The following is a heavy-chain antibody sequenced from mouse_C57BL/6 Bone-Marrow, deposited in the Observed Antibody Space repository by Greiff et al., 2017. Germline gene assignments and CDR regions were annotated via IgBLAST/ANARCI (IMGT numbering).Heavy chain of an antibody. V-gene: IGHV1-59*01. Sequence: QVQLQQPGAELVRPGTSVKLSCKASGYTFTSYWMHWVKQRSGQGLEWIGVIDPSDSYTNYNQKFKGKATLTVDTSSSTAYMQLSSLTSEDSAVYYCAREGITTVVGYWGQGTTLTVSS. J-gene: IGHJ2*01. CDR1: GYTFTSYW. CDR2: IDPSDSYT. CDR3: AREGITTVVGY. D-gene: IGHD1-1*01.